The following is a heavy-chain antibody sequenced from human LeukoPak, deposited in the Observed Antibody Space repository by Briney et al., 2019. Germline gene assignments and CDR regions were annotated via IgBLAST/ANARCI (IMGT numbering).Heavy chain of an antibody. Sequence: ASQTLSLTCTVPGGSISSYYWSWIRQPAGNRLESIGRIYTSVSTNDNPSLKSRVTMSVDTSKNQFSLKLSSVTAADTAVYYCARDRRGRDGYNYYYDYWGQGTLVTVSS. V-gene: IGHV4-4*07. J-gene: IGHJ4*02. CDR3: ARDRRGRDGYNYYYDY. CDR1: GGSISSYY. CDR2: IYTSVST. D-gene: IGHD5-24*01.